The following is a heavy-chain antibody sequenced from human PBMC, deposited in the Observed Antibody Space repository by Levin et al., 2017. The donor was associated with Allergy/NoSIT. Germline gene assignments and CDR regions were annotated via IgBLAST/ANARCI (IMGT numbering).Heavy chain of an antibody. CDR2: IHYTGRT. Sequence: SQTLSLPCSVSGDSIRDYYWTWIRQPPGKGLVWIGYIHYTGRTNYNPSLRSRVSISLDMSKNQFSLNLSSVTAADTAVYYCARGQITHYYDTSGPLYNWFDPWGRGTLVTVAS. CDR3: ARGQITHYYDTSGPLYNWFDP. J-gene: IGHJ5*02. D-gene: IGHD3-22*01. V-gene: IGHV4-59*01. CDR1: GDSIRDYY.